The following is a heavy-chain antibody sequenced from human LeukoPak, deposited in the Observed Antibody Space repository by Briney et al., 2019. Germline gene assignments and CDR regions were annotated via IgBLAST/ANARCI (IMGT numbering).Heavy chain of an antibody. J-gene: IGHJ4*02. V-gene: IGHV1-69*04. CDR2: IIPILGIA. CDR1: GGTFSSYA. CDR3: ARGAYYYDSSGYLHDY. Sequence: SVKVSCKASGGTFSSYAISWVRQAPGQGLEWMGRIIPILGIANYAQKFQGKVTITADKSTSTAYMELSSLRSEDTAVYYCARGAYYYDSSGYLHDYWGQGTLVTVSS. D-gene: IGHD3-22*01.